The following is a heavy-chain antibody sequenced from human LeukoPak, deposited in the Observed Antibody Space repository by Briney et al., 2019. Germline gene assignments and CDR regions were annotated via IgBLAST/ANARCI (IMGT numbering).Heavy chain of an antibody. D-gene: IGHD4-11*01. Sequence: SETLSLTCTVSRGSISSSSYYWGWIRQPPGKRLEWIGSFYYIGGTYYNPSLEGRVTISADSSKNQFSLKLTSVTAADTALYYCARILTTFESWGQGTLVTVSS. J-gene: IGHJ4*02. CDR1: RGSISSSSYY. CDR2: FYYIGGT. CDR3: ARILTTFES. V-gene: IGHV4-39*01.